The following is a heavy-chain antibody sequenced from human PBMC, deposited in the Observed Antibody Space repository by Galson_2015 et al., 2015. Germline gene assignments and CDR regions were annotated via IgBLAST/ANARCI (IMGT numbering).Heavy chain of an antibody. J-gene: IGHJ4*02. Sequence: SLRLSCAASGFTFSSYGMHWVRQAPGKGLEWVAVISYDGSNKYYADSVKGRFTISRDNSKNTLYLQMNSLRAEDTAVYYCAKDLGYCSGGSCYYPDYWGQGTLVTVSS. D-gene: IGHD2-15*01. V-gene: IGHV3-30*18. CDR2: ISYDGSNK. CDR3: AKDLGYCSGGSCYYPDY. CDR1: GFTFSSYG.